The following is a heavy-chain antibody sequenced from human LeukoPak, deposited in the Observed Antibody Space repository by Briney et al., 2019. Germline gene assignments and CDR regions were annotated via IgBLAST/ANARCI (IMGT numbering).Heavy chain of an antibody. CDR3: AKRAGFSSGWYEGDAFDI. CDR1: GFTFSSYA. D-gene: IGHD6-19*01. V-gene: IGHV3-23*01. CDR2: ISGSGGST. Sequence: GGSLRLSCAASGFTFSSYAMSWVRQAPGKGLEWVSAISGSGGSTYYADSVKGRFTISGDNSKNTLYLQMNSLRAEDTAVYYCAKRAGFSSGWYEGDAFDIWGQGTMVTVSS. J-gene: IGHJ3*02.